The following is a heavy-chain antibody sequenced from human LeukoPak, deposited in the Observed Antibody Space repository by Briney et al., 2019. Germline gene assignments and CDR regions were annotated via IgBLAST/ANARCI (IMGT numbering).Heavy chain of an antibody. CDR1: GGSISSGSYY. J-gene: IGHJ5*02. V-gene: IGHV4-61*02. CDR3: ARDLGGVTIFGVVTRFDP. Sequence: PSQTLSLTCTVSGGSISSGSYYWSWIRQPAGKGLEWIGRIYTSGSTNYNPSLKSRVSISVDTSKNQFSLKLSSVTAADTAVYYCARDLGGVTIFGVVTRFDPWGQGTLVTVSP. CDR2: IYTSGST. D-gene: IGHD3-3*01.